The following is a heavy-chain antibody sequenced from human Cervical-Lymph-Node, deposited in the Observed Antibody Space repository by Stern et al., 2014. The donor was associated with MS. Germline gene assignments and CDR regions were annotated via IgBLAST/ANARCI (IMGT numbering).Heavy chain of an antibody. CDR3: AGDLPGYGDNSELYY. V-gene: IGHV1-69*04. D-gene: IGHD4-23*01. Sequence: DQLVESGGEVKKPGSSVKVSCKTSGGTFSSYAISWVRQAPGQGLEWMGRIIPLLAIANYAQRFQGRVTITADKSTSTAYMELSSLTSEDTAMYYCAGDLPGYGDNSELYYWGQGTLVTVSS. CDR1: GGTFSSYA. CDR2: IIPLLAIA. J-gene: IGHJ4*02.